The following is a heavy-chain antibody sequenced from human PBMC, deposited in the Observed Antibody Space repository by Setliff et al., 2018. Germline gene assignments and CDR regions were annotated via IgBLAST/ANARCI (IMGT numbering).Heavy chain of an antibody. Sequence: SVKVSCKASGYTFTSYAISWVRQAPGQGLEWMGRIIPIFGTANYAQKFQGRVTITADKSTSTAYMALSSLRSEDTAVYYCASAGYCSSTSCRSYDYWGQGTLVTVSS. D-gene: IGHD2-2*01. CDR2: IIPIFGTA. CDR3: ASAGYCSSTSCRSYDY. V-gene: IGHV1-69*06. J-gene: IGHJ4*02. CDR1: GYTFTSYA.